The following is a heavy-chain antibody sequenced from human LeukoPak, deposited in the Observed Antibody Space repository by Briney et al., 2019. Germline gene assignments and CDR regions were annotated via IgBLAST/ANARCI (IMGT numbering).Heavy chain of an antibody. Sequence: SVTVSCKASGGTFSSYAISWVRQAPGQGLEWMGGIIPIFGTANYSQKFQGRVTITADESTSTAYMELSSLRSEDTAVYYCARDPDIVVVPAAKSYYGMDVWGKGTTVTVSS. J-gene: IGHJ6*04. CDR3: ARDPDIVVVPAAKSYYGMDV. CDR1: GGTFSSYA. V-gene: IGHV1-69*01. D-gene: IGHD2-2*01. CDR2: IIPIFGTA.